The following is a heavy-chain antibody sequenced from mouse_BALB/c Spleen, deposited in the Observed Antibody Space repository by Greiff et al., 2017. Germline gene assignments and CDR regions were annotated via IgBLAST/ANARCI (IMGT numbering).Heavy chain of an antibody. CDR2: IDPSDSYT. CDR3: ARGGLDSSGYYAMDY. D-gene: IGHD3-2*01. J-gene: IGHJ4*01. Sequence: VQLQQPGAELVKPGASVKLSCKASGYTFTSYWMHWVKQRPGQGLEWIGEIDPSDSYTNYNQKFKGKATLTVDKSSSTAYMQLSSLTSEDSAVYYCARGGLDSSGYYAMDYWGQGTSVTVSS. V-gene: IGHV1-69*02. CDR1: GYTFTSYW.